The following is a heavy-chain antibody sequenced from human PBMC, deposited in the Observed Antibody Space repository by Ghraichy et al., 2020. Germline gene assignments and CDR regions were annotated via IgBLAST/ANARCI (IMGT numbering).Heavy chain of an antibody. D-gene: IGHD6-13*01. V-gene: IGHV3-7*04. CDR1: GFTFSSYW. Sequence: GSLRLSCAASGFTFSSYWMSWVRQAPGKGLEWVANIKQDGSEKYYVDSVKGRFTISRDNAKNSLYLQMNSLRAEDTAVYYCARGVNIKGIAAAAYYYGMDVWGQGTTVTVSS. J-gene: IGHJ6*02. CDR3: ARGVNIKGIAAAAYYYGMDV. CDR2: IKQDGSEK.